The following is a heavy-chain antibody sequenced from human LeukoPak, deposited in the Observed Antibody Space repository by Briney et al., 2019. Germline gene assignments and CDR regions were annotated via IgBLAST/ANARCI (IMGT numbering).Heavy chain of an antibody. CDR1: GYSISSGYY. CDR3: ARPVYGSGTFVDFDL. CDR2: IYHSGST. Sequence: SETLSLTFAVSGYSISSGYYWGWIRQPPGEGLEWIGSIYHSGSTYYNPSLKSRVTISVDTSKNQFSLKLSSVTAADTAVYYCARPVYGSGTFVDFDLWGRGTLVTVSS. V-gene: IGHV4-38-2*01. J-gene: IGHJ2*01. D-gene: IGHD3-10*01.